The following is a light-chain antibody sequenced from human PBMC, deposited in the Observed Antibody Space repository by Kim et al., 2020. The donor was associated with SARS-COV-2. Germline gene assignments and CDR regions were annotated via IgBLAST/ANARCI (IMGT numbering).Light chain of an antibody. Sequence: PVQSVPISCTGTSSDVGGYNYVSWYQQHPGKAPKLMIYEVSKRPSGVPAHFSGSKSGNTASLTVSGLQAEDEADYYCSSYAGSSLVFGGGTQLTVL. CDR3: SSYAGSSLV. CDR2: EVS. J-gene: IGLJ3*02. V-gene: IGLV2-8*01. CDR1: SSDVGGYNY.